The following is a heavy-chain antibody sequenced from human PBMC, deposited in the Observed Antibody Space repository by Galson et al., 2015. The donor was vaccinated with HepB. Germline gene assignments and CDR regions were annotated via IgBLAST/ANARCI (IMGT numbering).Heavy chain of an antibody. CDR1: GFTFSSYA. D-gene: IGHD3-3*01. V-gene: IGHV3-23*01. CDR2: ISGSGGST. Sequence: SLRLSCAASGFTFSSYAMSWVRQAPGKGLEWVSAISGSGGSTYYADSVKGRFTISRDNSKNTLYLQMNSLRAEDTAVYYCAKPGTGVLHYDFWSGLYYYGMDVWGQGTTVTVSS. CDR3: AKPGTGVLHYDFWSGLYYYGMDV. J-gene: IGHJ6*02.